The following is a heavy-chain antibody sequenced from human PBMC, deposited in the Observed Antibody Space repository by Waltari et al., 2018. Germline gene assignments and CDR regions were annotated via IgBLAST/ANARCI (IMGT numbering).Heavy chain of an antibody. D-gene: IGHD6-6*01. CDR2: ISAYNGNT. V-gene: IGHV1-18*01. J-gene: IGHJ6*02. Sequence: QVQLVQSGAEVKKPGASVTVSRKDPGYTFTSYGISRVRQAPGQGLEWMGWISAYNGNTNYAQKLQGRVPMTTDTSTSTAHMELRSLRSDATAAYYCARDGSSSSSGGYYYYSGMDVWGQGTTVTVSS. CDR3: ARDGSSSSSGGYYYYSGMDV. CDR1: GYTFTSYG.